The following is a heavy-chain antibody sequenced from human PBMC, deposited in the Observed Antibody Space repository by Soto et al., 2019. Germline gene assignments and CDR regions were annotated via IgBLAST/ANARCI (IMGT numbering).Heavy chain of an antibody. V-gene: IGHV3-33*01. CDR1: GFTFSSYG. D-gene: IGHD3-22*01. Sequence: SLRLSCAASGFTFSSYGMHWVRQAPGKGLEWVAVIWYDGSNKYYADSVKGRFTISRDNSKNTLYLQMNSLRAEDTAVYYCAAVPERRVVAPDYWGQGTLVTVSS. CDR3: AAVPERRVVAPDY. CDR2: IWYDGSNK. J-gene: IGHJ4*02.